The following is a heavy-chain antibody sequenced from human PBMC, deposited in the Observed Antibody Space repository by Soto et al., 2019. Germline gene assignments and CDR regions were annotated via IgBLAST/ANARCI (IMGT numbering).Heavy chain of an antibody. D-gene: IGHD4-17*01. J-gene: IGHJ5*02. CDR3: ARHPTPHYGDYNNWFDP. CDR2: MNPNSGNT. V-gene: IGHV1-8*01. CDR1: GYTFTSYD. Sequence: ASVKVSCKASGYTFTSYDINWVRQATGQGLEWMGWMNPNSGNTGYAQKFQGRVTMTRNTSISTAYMELSSLRSEDTAVYYCARHPTPHYGDYNNWFDPWGQGTLVTVSS.